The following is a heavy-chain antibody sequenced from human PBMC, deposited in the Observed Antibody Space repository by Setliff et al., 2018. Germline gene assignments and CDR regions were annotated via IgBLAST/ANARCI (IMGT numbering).Heavy chain of an antibody. V-gene: IGHV3-48*03. D-gene: IGHD1-20*01. CDR3: ASPPIRQYNYYMDV. CDR1: GFNFSNYE. J-gene: IGHJ6*04. Sequence: GGSLSLSCSVSGFNFSNYEINWVRQAPGKGLEWISYISSIGRLIHYADSVKGRFTVFRGNAGNSVHLQMNNLRVDDAAIYYCASPPIRQYNYYMDVWGKGTTVTVSS. CDR2: ISSIGRLI.